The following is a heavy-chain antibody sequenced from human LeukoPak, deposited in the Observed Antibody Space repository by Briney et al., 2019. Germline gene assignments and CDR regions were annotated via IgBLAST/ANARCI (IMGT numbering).Heavy chain of an antibody. CDR1: GGSFSGYY. Sequence: SETLSLTCAVYGGSFSGYYWSWIRQPPGKGLEWIGEINHSGSTNYNPSLKSRVTISVDTSKNQFSLKLSSVTAADTAVYYCARENCSSTSCYAYFDYWGQGTQVTVSS. D-gene: IGHD2-2*01. CDR2: INHSGST. J-gene: IGHJ4*02. CDR3: ARENCSSTSCYAYFDY. V-gene: IGHV4-34*01.